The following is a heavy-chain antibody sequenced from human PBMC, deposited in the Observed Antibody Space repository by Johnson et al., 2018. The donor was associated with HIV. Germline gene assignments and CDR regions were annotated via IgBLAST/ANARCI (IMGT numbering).Heavy chain of an antibody. V-gene: IGHV3-30*18. CDR2: ISYDENTE. J-gene: IGHJ3*02. CDR3: AKSVVVVIAGDNDDGFDI. CDR1: GFTFSTYG. Sequence: VQLVESGGGVVQPGGSLRLSCAASGFTFSTYGMHWVRQAPGKGLEWVAFISYDENTEYYADSVKGRFTISRDNPWNTLYLQMNSLTTEDTAVYYCAKSVVVVIAGDNDDGFDIWGQGTMVAVSS. D-gene: IGHD2-21*01.